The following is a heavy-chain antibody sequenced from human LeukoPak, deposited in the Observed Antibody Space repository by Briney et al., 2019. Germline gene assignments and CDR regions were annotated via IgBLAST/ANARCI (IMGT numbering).Heavy chain of an antibody. D-gene: IGHD3-3*01. CDR1: GFTFSDYY. CDR3: ARSTIFGVVTN. CDR2: ISSSGSTI. J-gene: IGHJ4*02. V-gene: IGHV3-11*04. Sequence: GGSLRLSCAASGFTFSDYYMSWIRQAPGKGLERVSYISSSGSTIYYADSVKGRFTISRDNAKNSLYLQMNSLRAADTAVYYCARSTIFGVVTNWGQGTLVTVSS.